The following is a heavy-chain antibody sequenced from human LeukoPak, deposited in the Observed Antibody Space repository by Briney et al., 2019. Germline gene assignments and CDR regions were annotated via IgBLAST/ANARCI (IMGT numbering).Heavy chain of an antibody. CDR3: ARGGRYYYDSSGYYQYDY. CDR1: QYTFTDYA. J-gene: IGHJ4*02. V-gene: IGHV1-3*01. CDR2: IDAGNGKT. D-gene: IGHD3-22*01. Sequence: ASVKVSCKASQYTFTDYAVHWVRQAPGQRLEWMGWIDAGNGKTKYSQSFQGRVTIIRDASATTAYMELRSLRSDDTAVYYCARGGRYYYDSSGYYQYDYWGQGTLVTVSS.